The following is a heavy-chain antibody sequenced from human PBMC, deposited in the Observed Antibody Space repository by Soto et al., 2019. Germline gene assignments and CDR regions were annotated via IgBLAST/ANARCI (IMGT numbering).Heavy chain of an antibody. D-gene: IGHD3-22*01. Sequence: ASVKVSCKVSGYTXTELSMHWVRQAPGKGLEWMGGFDPEDGETIYAQKFQGRVTMTEDTSTDTAYMELSSLRSEDTAVYYCATYYYDSSGYLGAFDIWGQGTMVTVSS. V-gene: IGHV1-24*01. CDR1: GYTXTELS. J-gene: IGHJ3*02. CDR3: ATYYYDSSGYLGAFDI. CDR2: FDPEDGET.